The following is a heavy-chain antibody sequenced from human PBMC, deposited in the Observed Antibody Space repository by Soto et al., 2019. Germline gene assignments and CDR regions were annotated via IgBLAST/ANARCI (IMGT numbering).Heavy chain of an antibody. CDR3: ARGGDEYSSSQSMDV. J-gene: IGHJ6*02. CDR1: GFTFSSYE. V-gene: IGHV3-48*03. Sequence: EVQLVESGGGLVQPGGSLRHSCAASGFTFSSYEMNWVRQAPGKGLEWVSYISSSGSTIYYADSVKGRFTISRDNAKNSLYLQMNSLRAEDTAVYYCARGGDEYSSSQSMDVWGQGTTVTVSS. D-gene: IGHD6-6*01. CDR2: ISSSGSTI.